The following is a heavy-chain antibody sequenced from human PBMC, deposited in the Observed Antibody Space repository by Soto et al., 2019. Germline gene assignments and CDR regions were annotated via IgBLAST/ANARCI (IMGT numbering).Heavy chain of an antibody. D-gene: IGHD3-3*01. J-gene: IGHJ6*02. CDR3: AKVLGVVPLGMDV. CDR1: GFTFSSYS. V-gene: IGHV3-23*01. CDR2: ISGSGGST. Sequence: GGSLRLSGAASGFTFSSYSMNWVRQAPGKGLEWFSAISGSGGSTYYADSVKGRFTISRDNSKNTLYLQMNSLRAEDTAVYYCAKVLGVVPLGMDVWGQGTTVTVSS.